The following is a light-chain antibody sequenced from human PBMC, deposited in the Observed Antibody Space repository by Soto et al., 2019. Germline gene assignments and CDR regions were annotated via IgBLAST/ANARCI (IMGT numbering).Light chain of an antibody. V-gene: IGLV2-14*01. CDR2: EVS. Sequence: NQPASVSGSPGQSLTISCTGNISDVGGYNYVSWYQQHPGKAPKLMIYEVSNRPLGVSNRFSGSKYGNTASLTISGLQAEDEADYYCTSYTSSSTLDVFGTGTKVTVL. CDR3: TSYTSSSTLDV. CDR1: ISDVGGYNY. J-gene: IGLJ1*01.